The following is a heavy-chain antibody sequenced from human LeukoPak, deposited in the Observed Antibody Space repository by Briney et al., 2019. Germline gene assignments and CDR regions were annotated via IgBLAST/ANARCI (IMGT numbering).Heavy chain of an antibody. Sequence: PGGSLRLSCAVSGFTFSSYWMHWVRQAPGKGLVWVSRINTDGSSTSYADSVKSRFTISRDNAKNTLYLQMSNLRAEDTAVYYCARDTYGSGSYCNFWGQGTLVTVSS. CDR1: GFTFSSYW. D-gene: IGHD3-10*01. CDR2: INTDGSST. V-gene: IGHV3-74*01. J-gene: IGHJ4*02. CDR3: ARDTYGSGSYCNF.